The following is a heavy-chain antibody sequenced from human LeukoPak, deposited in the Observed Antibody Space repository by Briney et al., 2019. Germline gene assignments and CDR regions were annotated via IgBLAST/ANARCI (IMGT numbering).Heavy chain of an antibody. CDR3: AKATHSGYARGPNGDY. V-gene: IGHV3-30*02. J-gene: IGHJ4*02. Sequence: PGKSLRLSCAASGFTFSNYAMHWVRQAPGQGLEWVAFIRYDGSNKDFADSVKGRFTISRDNSKNTLYLQMNSLRTDDTAVYYCAKATHSGYARGPNGDYWGQGTLVIVSS. CDR2: IRYDGSNK. CDR1: GFTFSNYA. D-gene: IGHD5-12*01.